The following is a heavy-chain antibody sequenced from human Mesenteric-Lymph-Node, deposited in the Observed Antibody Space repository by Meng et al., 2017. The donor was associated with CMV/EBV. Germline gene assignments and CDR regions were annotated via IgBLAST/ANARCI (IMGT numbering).Heavy chain of an antibody. CDR2: IYYSGST. CDR1: GGPIGSYY. D-gene: IGHD2-8*02. Sequence: GSLRLSCTVSGGPIGSYYWTWIRQSPGKGLEWIGHIYYSGSTNYNPSLKSRVTISVDTSKNQFSLKLSSVTAADTAVYYCARVWWRSLAPWGQGTLVTVSS. J-gene: IGHJ5*02. V-gene: IGHV4-59*12. CDR3: ARVWWRSLAP.